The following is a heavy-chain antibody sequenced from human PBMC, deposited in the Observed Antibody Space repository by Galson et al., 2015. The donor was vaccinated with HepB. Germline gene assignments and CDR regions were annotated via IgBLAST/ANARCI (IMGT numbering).Heavy chain of an antibody. CDR3: ARCPRSSSWFYYYYYMDV. CDR1: GYTFTGYY. CDR2: INPNSGGT. D-gene: IGHD6-13*01. V-gene: IGHV1-2*06. Sequence: SVKVSCKASGYTFTGYYMHWVRQAPGQGLEWMGRINPNSGGTNYAQKFQGRVTMTRDTSISTAYMELSRLRSDDTAVYYCARCPRSSSWFYYYYYMDVWGKGTTVTVSS. J-gene: IGHJ6*03.